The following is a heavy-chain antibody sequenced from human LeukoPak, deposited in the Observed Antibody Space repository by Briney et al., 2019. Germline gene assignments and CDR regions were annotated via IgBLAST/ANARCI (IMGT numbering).Heavy chain of an antibody. CDR1: GGPFSGYY. CDR2: INHSGST. V-gene: IGHV4-34*01. J-gene: IGHJ4*02. Sequence: PSETLSLTCAVYGGPFSGYYWSWIRQPPGKGLEWIGEINHSGSTNYNPSLKSRVTISVDTSKNQFSLKLSSVTAADTAVYYCARGATTPPGYDRLRFDYWGQGTLVTVSS. D-gene: IGHD1-1*01. CDR3: ARGATTPPGYDRLRFDY.